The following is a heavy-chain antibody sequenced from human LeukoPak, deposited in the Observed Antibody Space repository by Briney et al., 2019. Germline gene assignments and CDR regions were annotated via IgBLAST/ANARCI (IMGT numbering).Heavy chain of an antibody. J-gene: IGHJ4*02. CDR1: GFTFSDYY. Sequence: GGSLRLSCAATGFTFSDYYMSWIRQALGKGLEWVSYISSSGSTIYYADSVKGRFTISRDNAKNSLYLQMNSLRAEDTAVYYCAKDRSGSYHQFDYWGQGTLVTVSS. D-gene: IGHD1-26*01. V-gene: IGHV3-11*01. CDR2: ISSSGSTI. CDR3: AKDRSGSYHQFDY.